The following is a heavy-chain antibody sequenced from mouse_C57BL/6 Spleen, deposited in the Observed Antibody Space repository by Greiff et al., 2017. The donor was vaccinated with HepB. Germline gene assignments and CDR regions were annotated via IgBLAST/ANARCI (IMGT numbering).Heavy chain of an antibody. D-gene: IGHD2-2*01. CDR1: GYTFTSYW. Sequence: VQLQQPAAELVRPGSSVKLSCKASGYTFTSYWMHWVKQRPIQGLEWIGNIDPSDSETHYNQKFKDKATLTVDKSSSTAYMQLSSLTSEDSAVYYCARRSLDGYDGFAYWGHGALVTVSA. CDR3: ARRSLDGYDGFAY. V-gene: IGHV1-52*01. CDR2: IDPSDSET. J-gene: IGHJ3*01.